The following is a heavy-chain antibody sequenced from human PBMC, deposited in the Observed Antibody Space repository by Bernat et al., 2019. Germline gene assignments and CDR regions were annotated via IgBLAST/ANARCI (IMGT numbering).Heavy chain of an antibody. J-gene: IGHJ6*02. CDR3: ASGVSYYYGSGSYYYYGMDV. CDR2: IYTSGST. CDR1: GGSISSGSYY. Sequence: QVQLQESGPGLVKPSQTLSLTCTVSGGSISSGSYYWSWIRQPAGKGLEWIGRIYTSGSTNYNPSLKSRVPISVDTSKNQFSLKLSSVTAADTAVYYCASGVSYYYGSGSYYYYGMDVWGQGTTVTVSS. V-gene: IGHV4-61*02. D-gene: IGHD3-10*01.